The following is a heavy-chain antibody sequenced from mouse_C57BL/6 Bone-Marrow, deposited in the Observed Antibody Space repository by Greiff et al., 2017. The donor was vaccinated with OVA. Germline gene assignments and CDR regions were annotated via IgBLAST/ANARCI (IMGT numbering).Heavy chain of an antibody. CDR2: ISSGGDYI. Sequence: EVKLMESGEGLVKPGGSLKLSCAASGFTFSSYAMSWVRQTPEKRLEWVAYISSGGDYIYYADTVKGRFTISRDNARNTLYLQMSSLKSEDTAMYYCTREGGLRAMDYWGQGTSVTVSS. J-gene: IGHJ4*01. CDR3: TREGGLRAMDY. V-gene: IGHV5-9-1*02. D-gene: IGHD2-4*01. CDR1: GFTFSSYA.